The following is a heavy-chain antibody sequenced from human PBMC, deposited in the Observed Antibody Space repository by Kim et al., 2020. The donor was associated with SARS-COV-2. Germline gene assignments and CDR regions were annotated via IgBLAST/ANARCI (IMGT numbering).Heavy chain of an antibody. D-gene: IGHD6-13*01. CDR2: IGTDGGTT. J-gene: IGHJ4*02. Sequence: GGSLRLSCAASGFIFKAHAMSWARQSPGKALEWVSAIGTDGGTTYYANSVKGRFTISRDRSTNTLYLQMNALRAEDTAVYYCLLGRSYYCDYFGLGT. CDR3: LLGRSYYCDY. CDR1: GFIFKAHA. V-gene: IGHV3-23*01.